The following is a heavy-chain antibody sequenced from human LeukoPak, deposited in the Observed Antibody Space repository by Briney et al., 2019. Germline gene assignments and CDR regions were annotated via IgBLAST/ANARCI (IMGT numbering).Heavy chain of an antibody. Sequence: PGGSLRLSCAASGFTFDDYAMHWVRQAPGKGLEWVSGISWNSGSIGYADSVKGRFTISRDNAKNSLYLQMNSLRAEDTALYYCAKDINDYSSHGGFDYWGQGTLVAVSS. CDR3: AKDINDYSSHGGFDY. D-gene: IGHD4-11*01. V-gene: IGHV3-9*01. CDR2: ISWNSGSI. CDR1: GFTFDDYA. J-gene: IGHJ4*02.